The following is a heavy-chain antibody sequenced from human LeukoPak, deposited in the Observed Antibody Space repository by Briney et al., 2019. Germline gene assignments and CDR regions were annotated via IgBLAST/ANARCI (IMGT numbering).Heavy chain of an antibody. CDR3: ARGDWGMYYFDY. Sequence: GGSLRLSCATSGFTFNNYDMHWVRQAPGKGLDWVAFIWYDGSNKYHTDSVKGRFTISRDTSKNTVYLQVNSLRVEDTAVYYCARGDWGMYYFDYWGQGTLVTVSS. D-gene: IGHD7-27*01. V-gene: IGHV3-30*02. CDR1: GFTFNNYD. J-gene: IGHJ4*02. CDR2: IWYDGSNK.